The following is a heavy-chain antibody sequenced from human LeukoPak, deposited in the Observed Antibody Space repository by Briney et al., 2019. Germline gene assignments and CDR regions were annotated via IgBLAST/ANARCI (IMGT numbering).Heavy chain of an antibody. J-gene: IGHJ6*02. CDR2: INPSGGST. Sequence: ASVKVSCKASGYTFTSYYMHWVRQAPGQGLEWMGIINPSGGSTSYAQKFQGRVTMTRDTSTSTVYMELSSLRSEDTAVYYCARDLGGGDYNYYYGMDVWGQGTTVTVSS. CDR1: GYTFTSYY. D-gene: IGHD4-17*01. V-gene: IGHV1-46*01. CDR3: ARDLGGGDYNYYYGMDV.